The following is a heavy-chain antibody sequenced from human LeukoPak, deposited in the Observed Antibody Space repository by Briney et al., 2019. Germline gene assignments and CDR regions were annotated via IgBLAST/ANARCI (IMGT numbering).Heavy chain of an antibody. D-gene: IGHD5-18*01. CDR3: ARGYSYALDY. CDR1: GFTFSSYE. Sequence: GGSLRLSCAASGFTFSSYEVNWVRQAPGKGLEWVSYISSSGSTIYYADSVKGRFTVSRDNAKNSLYLQMNSLRAEDTAVYYCARGYSYALDYWGQGTLVTVSS. CDR2: ISSSGSTI. V-gene: IGHV3-48*03. J-gene: IGHJ4*02.